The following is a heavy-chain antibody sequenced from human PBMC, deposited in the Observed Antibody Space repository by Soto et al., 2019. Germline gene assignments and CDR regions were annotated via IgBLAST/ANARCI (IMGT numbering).Heavy chain of an antibody. J-gene: IGHJ5*02. Sequence: SETLSLTCTVSGGSVSSASYFWSWVRQPPGRGLEWIGYIYYSGSTNYNPSLKSRVTISVDTSRNQLSLKPNSVTAADTAVHYCARVPAGEAALNWFDPWGQGTLVTVSS. V-gene: IGHV4-61*01. CDR3: ARVPAGEAALNWFDP. CDR1: GGSVSSASYF. D-gene: IGHD3-16*01. CDR2: IYYSGST.